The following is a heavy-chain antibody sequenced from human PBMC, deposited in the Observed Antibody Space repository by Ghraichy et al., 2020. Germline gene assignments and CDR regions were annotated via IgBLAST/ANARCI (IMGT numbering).Heavy chain of an antibody. CDR1: GGTFSSYA. CDR3: ARTYDSSGYYEGGYFDY. V-gene: IGHV1-69*13. CDR2: IIPIFGTA. D-gene: IGHD3-22*01. Sequence: SVKVSCKASGGTFSSYAISWVRQAPGQGLEWMGGIIPIFGTANYAQKFQGRVTITADESTSTAYMELSSLRSEDTAVYYCARTYDSSGYYEGGYFDYWGQGTLVTVSS. J-gene: IGHJ4*02.